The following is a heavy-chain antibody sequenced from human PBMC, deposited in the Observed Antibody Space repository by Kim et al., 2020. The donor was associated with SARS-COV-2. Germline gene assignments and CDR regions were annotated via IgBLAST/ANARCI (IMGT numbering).Heavy chain of an antibody. Sequence: TNYAQKLQGRVTMTTDTSTSTAYMGLRSLRSDDTAVYYCARDQGNYGDYWGQGTLVTVSS. V-gene: IGHV1-18*01. CDR3: ARDQGNYGDY. CDR2: T. J-gene: IGHJ4*02.